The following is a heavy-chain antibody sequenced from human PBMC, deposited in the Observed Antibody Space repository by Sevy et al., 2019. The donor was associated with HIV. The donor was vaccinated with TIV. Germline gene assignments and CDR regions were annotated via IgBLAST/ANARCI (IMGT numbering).Heavy chain of an antibody. J-gene: IGHJ6*02. CDR3: ARDLRLVSYYGSGSYSVRSYYYGMDV. Sequence: GGSLRLSCAASGFTFSDYYMSWIRQAPGKGLEWVSYISSSGSTIYYADSVKGRFTISRDNAKNSLYLQMNSLRAEDTAVYYYARDLRLVSYYGSGSYSVRSYYYGMDVWGQGTTVTVSS. CDR1: GFTFSDYY. D-gene: IGHD3-10*01. CDR2: ISSSGSTI. V-gene: IGHV3-11*01.